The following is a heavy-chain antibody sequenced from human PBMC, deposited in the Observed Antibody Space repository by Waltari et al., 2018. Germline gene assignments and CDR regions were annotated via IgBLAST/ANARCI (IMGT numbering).Heavy chain of an antibody. V-gene: IGHV4-34*01. CDR1: GGSFRGYY. J-gene: IGHJ3*02. CDR2: INHGGST. CDR3: ARRPDGFDI. Sequence: QVQLQQWGAGLLKPSETLSLTCAVYGGSFRGYYWSWVRQSPGKGLGWIGQINHGGSTNYNPSLKSRVSISVDTSKNQFSLKVTSVTAADTAVYYCARRPDGFDIWGQGTKVTVSS.